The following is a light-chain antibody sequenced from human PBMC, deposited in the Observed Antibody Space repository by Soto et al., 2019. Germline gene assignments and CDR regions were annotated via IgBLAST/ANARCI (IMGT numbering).Light chain of an antibody. CDR3: FSFTTSNTHV. Sequence: QSALTQPAFVSGSPGQSITISCTGTSSDVGAYNYVSWFQQHPDKAPKLMIYEVSNRPSGVSNRFSGSKSGNAASLTISGLQAEDEAYYFCFSFTTSNTHVFGTGTKVTVL. J-gene: IGLJ1*01. CDR1: SSDVGAYNY. V-gene: IGLV2-14*01. CDR2: EVS.